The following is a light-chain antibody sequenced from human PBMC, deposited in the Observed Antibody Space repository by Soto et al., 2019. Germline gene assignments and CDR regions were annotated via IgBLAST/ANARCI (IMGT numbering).Light chain of an antibody. CDR3: AAGDDSLNGVV. J-gene: IGLJ2*01. V-gene: IGLV1-44*01. Sequence: QSVLTQPPSTSGAPGQRVTVSCSGSNSNIGRNTVNWYQQLPGTAPKLLIYNNNQRPSGVPDRFSGYKSGTSASLAISGLQSEDEADYYCAAGDDSLNGVVFGEGTKLTVL. CDR1: NSNIGRNT. CDR2: NNN.